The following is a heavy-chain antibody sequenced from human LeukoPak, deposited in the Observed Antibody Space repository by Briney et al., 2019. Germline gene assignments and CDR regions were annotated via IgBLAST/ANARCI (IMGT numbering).Heavy chain of an antibody. Sequence: SSETLSLTCTVSGGSISSSSYYWGWIRQPPGKGLEWIGSIYYSGSTYYNPSLKSRVTISVDTSKNQFSLKLSSVTAADTAVYYCADVSGSSPNAFDIWGHGTMVTVSS. CDR2: IYYSGST. CDR3: ADVSGSSPNAFDI. J-gene: IGHJ3*02. CDR1: GGSISSSSYY. D-gene: IGHD1-26*01. V-gene: IGHV4-39*07.